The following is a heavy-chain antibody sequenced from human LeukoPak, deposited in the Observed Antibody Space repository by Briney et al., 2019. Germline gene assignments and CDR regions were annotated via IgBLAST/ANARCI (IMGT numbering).Heavy chain of an antibody. D-gene: IGHD1-7*01. CDR3: ARRNYPYGMDV. J-gene: IGHJ6*02. CDR1: GYTFTGYY. V-gene: IGHV1-8*02. Sequence: ASVKVSCKASGYTFTGYYMHWVRQAPGQGLEWMGWMNPNSGNTGYAQKFQGRVTMTRNTSISTAYMELSSLRSEDTAVYYCARRNYPYGMDVWGQGTTVTVSS. CDR2: MNPNSGNT.